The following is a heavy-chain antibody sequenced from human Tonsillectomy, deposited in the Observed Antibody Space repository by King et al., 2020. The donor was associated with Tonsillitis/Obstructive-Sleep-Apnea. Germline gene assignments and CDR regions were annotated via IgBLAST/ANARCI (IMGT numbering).Heavy chain of an antibody. CDR3: AKNYYDSSGPRSFYYYMDV. Sequence: DVQLVESGGGLVQPGGSLRLSCAASGFTFNTYAMSWVRQAPGKGLEWVSAISSSGGSTYYADSVKGRFTISRDNSKNTLYLQMNSLRAEDTAVYYCAKNYYDSSGPRSFYYYMDVWGRGTPVTVSS. V-gene: IGHV3-23*04. CDR2: ISSSGGST. D-gene: IGHD3-22*01. CDR1: GFTFNTYA. J-gene: IGHJ6*03.